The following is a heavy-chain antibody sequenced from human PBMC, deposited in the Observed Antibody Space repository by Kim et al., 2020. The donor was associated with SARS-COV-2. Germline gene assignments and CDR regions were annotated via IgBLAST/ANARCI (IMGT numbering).Heavy chain of an antibody. CDR1: GGSISSSSYY. CDR3: ARQGYDFWSGYYYYYGMDV. CDR2: IYYSGST. Sequence: SETLSLTCTVSGGSISSSSYYWGWIRQPPGKGLEWIGSIYYSGSTYYNPSLKSRVTISVDTSKNQFSLKLSSVTAADTAVYYCARQGYDFWSGYYYYYGMDVWGQGTTVTVSS. D-gene: IGHD3-3*01. V-gene: IGHV4-39*01. J-gene: IGHJ6*02.